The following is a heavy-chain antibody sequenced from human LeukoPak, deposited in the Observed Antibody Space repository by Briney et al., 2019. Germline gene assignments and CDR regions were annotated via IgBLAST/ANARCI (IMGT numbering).Heavy chain of an antibody. D-gene: IGHD3-3*01. CDR2: IYTSGST. CDR1: GGSISSYY. J-gene: IGHJ3*02. V-gene: IGHV4-4*07. Sequence: PSETLSLTCTVYGGSISSYYWSWIRQPAGKGLEWIGRIYTSGSTNYNPSLKSRVTMSVDTSKNQFSLKLSSVTAADTAVYYCAREIRFLEWFVSVDIWGQGTMVTVSS. CDR3: AREIRFLEWFVSVDI.